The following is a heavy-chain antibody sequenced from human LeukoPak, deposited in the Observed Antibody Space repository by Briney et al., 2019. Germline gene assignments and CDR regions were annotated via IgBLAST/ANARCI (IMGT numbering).Heavy chain of an antibody. CDR2: ISWDGGST. J-gene: IGHJ5*02. Sequence: GGSLRLSCAASGFTFHDYAMYWARQAPGKGLEWVALISWDGGSTYYADSVKGRFTISRDNSKNSLYLKMNSLRAEDTALYYCARSGGPWGQGTLVTVSS. CDR1: GFTFHDYA. CDR3: ARSGGP. V-gene: IGHV3-43D*03.